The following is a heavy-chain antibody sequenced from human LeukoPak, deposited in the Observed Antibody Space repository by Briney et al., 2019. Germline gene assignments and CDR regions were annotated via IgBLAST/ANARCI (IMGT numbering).Heavy chain of an antibody. D-gene: IGHD4-17*01. Sequence: SQTLSLTFAISGDSVSNNSAAWNWLRQSPSRGLEWLGRTYYRSKWNNDYAASVQSRITISPDTTKNQFSLKLSSVTAADTAVYSCSRSPYGDYAYYAMDVWGQGTTVTVS. V-gene: IGHV6-1*01. J-gene: IGHJ6*02. CDR3: SRSPYGDYAYYAMDV. CDR2: TYYRSKWNN. CDR1: GDSVSNNSAA.